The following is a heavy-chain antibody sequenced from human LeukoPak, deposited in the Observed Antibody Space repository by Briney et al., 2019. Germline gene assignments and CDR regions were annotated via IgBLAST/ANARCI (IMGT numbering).Heavy chain of an antibody. J-gene: IGHJ4*02. CDR2: INHSGST. CDR3: ARGQVGRAGTFRIWAYFDH. V-gene: IGHV4-34*01. D-gene: IGHD6-19*01. Sequence: SETLSLTCAVYGGSFSGYYWSCIRQPPGKGLEWIGEINHSGSTNYNPSLKSRVTISVDTSKNQFSLKLSSVTAADTAVYYCARGQVGRAGTFRIWAYFDHWGQGTLVIVSS. CDR1: GGSFSGYY.